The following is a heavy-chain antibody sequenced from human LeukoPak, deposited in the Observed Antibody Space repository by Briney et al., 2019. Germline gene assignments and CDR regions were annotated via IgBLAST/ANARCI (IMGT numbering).Heavy chain of an antibody. D-gene: IGHD2-8*02. V-gene: IGHV3-48*02. J-gene: IGHJ1*01. CDR3: ARDETGVGSGGIDL. CDR2: ISSGGSTI. Sequence: GSLRLSCATSGFIFSSYSMNWVRQAPGKGLVWVAYISSGGSTIYYADSVRGRFTISRDSARNALYLQMDSLRDEDTAVYYCARDETGVGSGGIDLWGQGTLVTVSS. CDR1: GFIFSSYS.